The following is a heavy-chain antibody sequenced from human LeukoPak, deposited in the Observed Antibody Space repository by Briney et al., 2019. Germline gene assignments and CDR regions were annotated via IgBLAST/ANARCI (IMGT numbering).Heavy chain of an antibody. J-gene: IGHJ6*02. Sequence: PGGSLRLSCAASGFTFDDYAMHWVRQAPGKGLEWVSLISWDGGSTYYADSVKGRFTISRDNSKNSLYLQMNSLRAEDTALYYCAKDIRAPYSSGRGHYYGMDVWGQGTTVTVSS. CDR2: ISWDGGST. D-gene: IGHD6-25*01. V-gene: IGHV3-43D*03. CDR3: AKDIRAPYSSGRGHYYGMDV. CDR1: GFTFDDYA.